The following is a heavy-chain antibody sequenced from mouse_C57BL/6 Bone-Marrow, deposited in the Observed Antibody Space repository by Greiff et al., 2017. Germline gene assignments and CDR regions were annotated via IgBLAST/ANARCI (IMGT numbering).Heavy chain of an antibody. CDR3: AREGLDWDVLWYFDV. CDR2: IYPGSGST. J-gene: IGHJ1*03. D-gene: IGHD4-1*01. CDR1: GYTFTSYW. V-gene: IGHV1-55*01. Sequence: VQLQQPGAELVKPGASVKMSCKASGYTFTSYWITWVKQRPGQGLEWIGDIYPGSGSTNYNEKFKSKATLTVDTSSSTAYMQLSCLTSEDSAVYYCAREGLDWDVLWYFDVWGTGTTVTVSS.